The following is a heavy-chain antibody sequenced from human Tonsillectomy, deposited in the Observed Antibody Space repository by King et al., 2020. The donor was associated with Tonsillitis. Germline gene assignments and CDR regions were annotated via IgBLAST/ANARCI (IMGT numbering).Heavy chain of an antibody. CDR1: GFTFSSYA. D-gene: IGHD5-24*01. V-gene: IGHV3-23*04. CDR2: ILGSGSNT. CDR3: ANGRDCYNLDS. Sequence: VQLVESGGGLVQPGGSLRLSCAASGFTFSSYAMSWVRQAPGKGLEWVSAILGSGSNTYYGDSVKGRFTISRDNSKKMVYLQMSSLGADDTAVYYCANGRDCYNLDSWGQGTLVSVSS. J-gene: IGHJ4*02.